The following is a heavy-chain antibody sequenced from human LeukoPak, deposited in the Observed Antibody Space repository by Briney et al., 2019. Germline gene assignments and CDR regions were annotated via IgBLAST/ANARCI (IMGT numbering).Heavy chain of an antibody. Sequence: SETLSLTCAVSTDSFSSHYWTWIRQPPGKGLEWIGYISYIGSTNYNPSLKSRVTISIDTSKNQFSLKPSSVTAADTAVYYCARDLVTVTKGFDIWGQGTMVSVSS. CDR1: TDSFSSHY. J-gene: IGHJ3*02. V-gene: IGHV4-59*11. CDR2: ISYIGST. CDR3: ARDLVTVTKGFDI. D-gene: IGHD4-17*01.